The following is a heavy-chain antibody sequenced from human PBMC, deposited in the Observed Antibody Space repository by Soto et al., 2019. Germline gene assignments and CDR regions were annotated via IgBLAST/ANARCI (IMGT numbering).Heavy chain of an antibody. CDR1: GGSIGSGDYY. J-gene: IGHJ3*02. V-gene: IGHV4-31*03. CDR2: IYGNGDT. Sequence: QVQLQEAGPGLVKPSQTLSLTCTVSGGSIGSGDYYWTWIRQHPGRGLEWIGYIYGNGDTYYNPSLKSRVTISADTSKNQFSLRLSSVTAADSAVYYCASDYDYDAPKNDGFDIWGQGTVVTVSS. CDR3: ASDYDYDAPKNDGFDI. D-gene: IGHD3-16*01.